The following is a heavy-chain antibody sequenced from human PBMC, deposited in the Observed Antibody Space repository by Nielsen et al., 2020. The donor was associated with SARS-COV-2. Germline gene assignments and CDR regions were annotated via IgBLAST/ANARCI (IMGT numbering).Heavy chain of an antibody. J-gene: IGHJ1*01. D-gene: IGHD3-10*01. CDR2: IKSKVDGGTT. V-gene: IGHV3-15*07. Sequence: GGSLRLSCVASGFTFRTAWMNWVRQAPGKGLEWVGRIKSKVDGGTTDYAGHVKGRFTISRDDSNNTLYLQMNSLKTEDTAVYYCTTGGITMVRGVMQYWGQGTLVTVSP. CDR3: TTGGITMVRGVMQY. CDR1: GFTFRTAW.